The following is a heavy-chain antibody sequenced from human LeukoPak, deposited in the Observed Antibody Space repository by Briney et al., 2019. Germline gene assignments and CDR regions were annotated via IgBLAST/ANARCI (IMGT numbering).Heavy chain of an antibody. J-gene: IGHJ4*02. CDR2: ISYDGSNK. Sequence: GGSLRLSCAASGFTFSTYGMHWVRQAPGKGLEWVAVISYDGSNKYYADSVKGRFTISRDNSKNTLYLQMNSLRAEDTAVYYCSEGATLYYFDYWGQGTLVTVSS. CDR3: SEGATLYYFDY. V-gene: IGHV3-30*03. CDR1: GFTFSTYG. D-gene: IGHD1-26*01.